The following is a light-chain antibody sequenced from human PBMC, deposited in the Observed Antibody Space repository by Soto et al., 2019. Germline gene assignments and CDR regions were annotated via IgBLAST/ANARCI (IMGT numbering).Light chain of an antibody. CDR2: DVT. V-gene: IGLV2-11*01. CDR1: SSDVGNYNH. Sequence: QSALTQPRSVSGSPGQSVTISCTGASSDVGNYNHVSWYQHHPGKAPKVVIYDVTKRPSGVPDRFSGSKSGNTASLTISGLQPEDEADDYCCSYAGTYTRVFGGGTKVTVL. J-gene: IGLJ2*01. CDR3: CSYAGTYTRV.